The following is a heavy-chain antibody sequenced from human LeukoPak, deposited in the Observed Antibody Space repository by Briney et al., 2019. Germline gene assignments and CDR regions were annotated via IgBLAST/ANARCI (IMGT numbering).Heavy chain of an antibody. CDR1: GFIFSSYA. J-gene: IGHJ6*03. CDR3: ATCSSISCLVGYYYYYMDV. D-gene: IGHD2-2*01. Sequence: GGSLRLSCAASGFIFSSYAMSWVRQAPGKGLEWVSGISGSGGSTYYAGSVQGRFTISRDNSKNTLYLQMNSLRAEDTAVYYCATCSSISCLVGYYYYYMDVWGKGTTVTVSS. V-gene: IGHV3-23*01. CDR2: ISGSGGST.